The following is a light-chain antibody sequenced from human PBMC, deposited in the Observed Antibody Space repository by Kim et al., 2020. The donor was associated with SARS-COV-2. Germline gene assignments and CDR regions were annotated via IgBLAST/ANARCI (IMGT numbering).Light chain of an antibody. V-gene: IGLV3-1*01. CDR2: QVT. CDR3: QAWGSSTVV. Sequence: SVSPGQTASITCSGDKLGDKYVSWYQQKPGQSPVLGIYQVTKRPSGIPERFSGSNSGNTATLTISGTQAMDEADYYCQAWGSSTVVFGGGTQLTVL. CDR1: KLGDKY. J-gene: IGLJ2*01.